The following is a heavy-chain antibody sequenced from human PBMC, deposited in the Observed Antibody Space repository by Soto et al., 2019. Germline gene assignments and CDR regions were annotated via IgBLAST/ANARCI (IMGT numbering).Heavy chain of an antibody. CDR2: IYPGDSDT. CDR3: ARRRRGYCSSTSCRDYYYGMDV. V-gene: IGHV5-51*01. CDR1: GDNLGAYW. Sequence: PVESLKISCKASGDNLGAYWIGWVRQMPCRGLEWMGIIYPGDSDTRYSPSFQGQVTISADKSISTAYLQWSSLKASDTAMYYCARRRRGYCSSTSCRDYYYGMDVWGQGTTVTVSS. D-gene: IGHD2-2*01. J-gene: IGHJ6*02.